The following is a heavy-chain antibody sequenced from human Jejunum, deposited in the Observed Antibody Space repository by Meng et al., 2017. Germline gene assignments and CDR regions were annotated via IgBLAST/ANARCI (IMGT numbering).Heavy chain of an antibody. V-gene: IGHV1-18*01. CDR2: ISAYTDSA. D-gene: IGHD2-15*01. CDR1: GYSFSIYG. Sequence: QVQLVQAGAEMKRPGASVKVSCKASGYSFSIYGISWVRQAPGQGLEWMGWISAYTDSAKYAQNLQGRVTMTTDTSTNTIYMEVRSLRSDDTAVYYCARDFMCSGGSCLDVFDIWGQGTMVTVSS. CDR3: ARDFMCSGGSCLDVFDI. J-gene: IGHJ3*02.